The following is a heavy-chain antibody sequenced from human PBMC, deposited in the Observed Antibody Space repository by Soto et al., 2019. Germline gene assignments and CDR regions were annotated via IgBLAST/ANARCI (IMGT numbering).Heavy chain of an antibody. CDR3: VLQASVVPATTFDY. Sequence: QVQLVQSGAEVKKPGSSVKVSCKASGDTFSSYTVNWVRQAPGQGLEWMGRIIPVLHVPHYTQNFQGRLTITADQSTNTAYMELSNLRSDDTAVYYCVLQASVVPATTFDYWGQGTLVTVSS. CDR1: GDTFSSYT. V-gene: IGHV1-69*02. CDR2: IIPVLHVP. D-gene: IGHD1-26*01. J-gene: IGHJ4*02.